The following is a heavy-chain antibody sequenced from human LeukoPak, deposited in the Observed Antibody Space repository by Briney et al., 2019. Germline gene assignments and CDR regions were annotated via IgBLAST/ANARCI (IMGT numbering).Heavy chain of an antibody. J-gene: IGHJ4*02. V-gene: IGHV1-2*02. D-gene: IGHD5-24*01. Sequence: ASVKVSCKASGYTFTGFYMHWLRQAPGQELQWMGWVNPKNGDTTYAQKFQGRVTMTRDTSISAAYMELRSLRSDDTAVYYCARDGGEIWGQGTLVTVSS. CDR1: GYTFTGFY. CDR2: VNPKNGDT. CDR3: ARDGGEI.